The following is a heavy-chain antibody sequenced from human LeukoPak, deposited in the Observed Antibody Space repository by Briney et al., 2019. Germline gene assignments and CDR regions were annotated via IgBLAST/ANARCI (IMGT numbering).Heavy chain of an antibody. D-gene: IGHD6-13*01. Sequence: PGGSLRLSCAVSGITVSQSDMSWVRQAPGRGLEWVSLIYTDGATHYADSVKGRFTISRDNSKNTLYLQMNSLRAEDTAVYYCAKGRSVKEQLRADYFDYWGQGTLVPVSS. CDR2: IYTDGAT. V-gene: IGHV3-53*01. J-gene: IGHJ4*02. CDR3: AKGRSVKEQLRADYFDY. CDR1: GITVSQSD.